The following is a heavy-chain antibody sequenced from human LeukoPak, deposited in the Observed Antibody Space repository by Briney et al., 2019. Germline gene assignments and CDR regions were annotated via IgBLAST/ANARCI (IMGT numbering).Heavy chain of an antibody. D-gene: IGHD3-9*01. V-gene: IGHV4-59*01. J-gene: IGHJ4*02. Sequence: SETLSLTCSVSGGSISIYYWGWVRQPPGKGLEWIGYIYNSGSTNYNPSLRSRVTISVGTSKTQFSLKVTSVTTADTAVYYCAKGRKDFDTNLGPFDSWGQGILVTVSS. CDR3: AKGRKDFDTNLGPFDS. CDR2: IYNSGST. CDR1: GGSISIYY.